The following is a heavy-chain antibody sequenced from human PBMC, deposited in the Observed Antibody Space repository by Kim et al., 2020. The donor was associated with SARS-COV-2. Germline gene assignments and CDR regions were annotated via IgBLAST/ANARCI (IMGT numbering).Heavy chain of an antibody. J-gene: IGHJ6*02. CDR2: ISYDGSNK. D-gene: IGHD3-9*01. Sequence: GGSLRLSCAASGFTFSSYAMHWVRQAPGKGLEWVAVISYDGSNKYYADSVKGRFTISRDNSKNTLYLQMNSLRAEDTAVYYCARKFEDYYGMDVWGQGTTVTVSS. CDR1: GFTFSSYA. V-gene: IGHV3-30-3*01. CDR3: ARKFEDYYGMDV.